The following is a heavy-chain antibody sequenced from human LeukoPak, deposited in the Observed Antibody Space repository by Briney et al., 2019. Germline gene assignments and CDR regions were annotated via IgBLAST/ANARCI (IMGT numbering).Heavy chain of an antibody. V-gene: IGHV1-46*01. CDR2: INPSGGST. CDR1: GYTFTSYY. Sequence: ASVKVSRKASGYTFTSYYMHWVRQAPGQGLEWMGIINPSGGSTSYAQKFQGRVTMTRDTSTSTVYMELSSLRSEDTAVYYCARGLGDSSSWYTRPVFDYWGQGTLVTVSS. D-gene: IGHD6-13*01. J-gene: IGHJ4*02. CDR3: ARGLGDSSSWYTRPVFDY.